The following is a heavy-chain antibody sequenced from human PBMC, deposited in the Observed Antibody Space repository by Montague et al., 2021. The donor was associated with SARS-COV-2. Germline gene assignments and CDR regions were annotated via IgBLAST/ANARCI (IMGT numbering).Heavy chain of an antibody. CDR1: FGSSSTYY. V-gene: IGHV4-59*01. CDR3: ARQDAWAYCGDECYRGWFDS. J-gene: IGHJ5*01. D-gene: IGHD2-21*01. Sequence: SETLSLTCTVSFGSSSTYYWSWIRQPPGKGLERIGFIFYNGSTKYNPSLKRRVSISLDTPKNQFSLKLSSVTAADTAVYYCARQDAWAYCGDECYRGWFDSWGQGTLVTVSS. CDR2: IFYNGST.